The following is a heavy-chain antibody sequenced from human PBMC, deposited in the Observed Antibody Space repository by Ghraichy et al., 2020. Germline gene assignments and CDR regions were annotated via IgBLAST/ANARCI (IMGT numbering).Heavy chain of an antibody. CDR2: IYSGGST. Sequence: GGSLRLSCAASGFTVSSNYMSWVRQAPGKGLEWVSVIYSGGSTYYADSVKGRFTISRDNSKNTLYLQMNSLRAEDTAVYYCATSTRSGWYVYWGQGTLVTVSS. V-gene: IGHV3-66*01. J-gene: IGHJ4*02. CDR1: GFTVSSNY. CDR3: ATSTRSGWYVY. D-gene: IGHD6-19*01.